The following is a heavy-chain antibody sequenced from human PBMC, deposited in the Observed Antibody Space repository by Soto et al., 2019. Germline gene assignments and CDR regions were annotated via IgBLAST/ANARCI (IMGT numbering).Heavy chain of an antibody. V-gene: IGHV1-69*01. CDR2: IVVDSNTA. CDR3: ARAIKRWEVNYYFDF. Sequence: QVVLLQSGAEVKEPGSSVRVSCQVSGSTFNNFAFSWVRQAPGHGPEWMGGIVVDSNTAEYSQRFQDRVTITADPSTDTLYMELGSLTVEDTAVYYCARAIKRWEVNYYFDFWGQGTLVTVSS. CDR1: GSTFNNFA. J-gene: IGHJ4*02. D-gene: IGHD1-26*01.